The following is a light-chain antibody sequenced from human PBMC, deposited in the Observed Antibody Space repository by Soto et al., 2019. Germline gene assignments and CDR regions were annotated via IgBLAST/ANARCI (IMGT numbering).Light chain of an antibody. CDR2: KVS. CDR3: MQGTHWPIT. J-gene: IGKJ5*01. V-gene: IGKV2-30*02. Sequence: DVVMTQSPLSLPGTLGQPASISCRSNQWLVHSDGIAYFSWFQQRPGRSPRRLIYKVSNRDSGVPARFSGSGSGTDFALKISRVEAEDVGVYYCMQGTHWPITFGQGTRLEIK. CDR1: QWLVHSDGIAY.